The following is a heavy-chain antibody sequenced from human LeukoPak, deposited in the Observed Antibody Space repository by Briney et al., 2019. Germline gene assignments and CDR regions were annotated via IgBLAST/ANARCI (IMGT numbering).Heavy chain of an antibody. J-gene: IGHJ5*02. D-gene: IGHD6-13*01. V-gene: IGHV1-69*06. CDR1: GGTFSSYA. CDR3: ARAPYSSSWRFDP. Sequence: SVKVSCKASGGTFSSYAISWVRQAPGQGLEWMGGIIPIFGTANYAQKFQGRVTITADKSTSTAYMELSSLRSEDTAVYYCARAPYSSSWRFDPWGQGTLVTVSS. CDR2: IIPIFGTA.